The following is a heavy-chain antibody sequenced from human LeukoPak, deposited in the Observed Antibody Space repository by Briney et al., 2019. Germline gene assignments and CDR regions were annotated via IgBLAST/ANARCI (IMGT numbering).Heavy chain of an antibody. J-gene: IGHJ5*02. D-gene: IGHD1-1*01. V-gene: IGHV3-23*01. Sequence: GGSLRLSCAASGSTFSSSAMSWFRQSPGKGLEWVSAISGSGGSTYYADSVKGRFTISRDNSKDTLYLKMNSLRAEDTAVYYCAKAGELEVFDWFDPWGQGTLVTVSS. CDR1: GSTFSSSA. CDR2: ISGSGGST. CDR3: AKAGELEVFDWFDP.